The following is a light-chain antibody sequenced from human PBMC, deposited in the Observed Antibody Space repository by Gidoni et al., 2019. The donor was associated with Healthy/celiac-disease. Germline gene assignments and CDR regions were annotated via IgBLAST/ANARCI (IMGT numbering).Light chain of an antibody. CDR3: QSYDSSLSGFYV. CDR1: SSNIGAGYD. CDR2: GNS. Sequence: QSVLTQPPSGSGAPGQRGPISCTGSSSNIGAGYDVHWYQQLPGTAPQLLIYGNSTRPSGVPDRFSGSKSGTSASLSITGLQAEDEADYYCQSYDSSLSGFYVFGTGTKVTVL. V-gene: IGLV1-40*01. J-gene: IGLJ1*01.